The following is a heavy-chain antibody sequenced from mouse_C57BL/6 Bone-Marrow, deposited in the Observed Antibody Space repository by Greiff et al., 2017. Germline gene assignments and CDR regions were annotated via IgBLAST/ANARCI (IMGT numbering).Heavy chain of an antibody. V-gene: IGHV1-54*01. Sequence: QVQLQQSGAELVRPGTSVKVSCKASGYAFTNYLIEWVKQRPGQGLEWIGVINPGSGGTNYNEKFKGKATLTADKSSSTAYMQLSSLTSEDSAVYFCARRRAAGEATQNWGQGTSVTVSS. CDR1: GYAFTNYL. CDR2: INPGSGGT. D-gene: IGHD1-1*01. CDR3: ARRRAAGEATQN. J-gene: IGHJ4*01.